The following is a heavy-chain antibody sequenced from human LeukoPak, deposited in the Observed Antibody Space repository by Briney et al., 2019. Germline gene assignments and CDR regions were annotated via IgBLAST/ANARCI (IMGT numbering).Heavy chain of an antibody. CDR1: GGSISSSSYY. J-gene: IGHJ4*02. V-gene: IGHV4-39*07. CDR2: IYYSGST. D-gene: IGHD5-18*01. Sequence: PSETLSLTCTVSGGSISSSSYYWGWIRQPPGKGLEWIGSIYYSGSTYYNPSLKSRVTISVDTSKNQFSLKLSSVTAADTAVYYCARDSHGYSYGSGFDYWGQGTLVTVSS. CDR3: ARDSHGYSYGSGFDY.